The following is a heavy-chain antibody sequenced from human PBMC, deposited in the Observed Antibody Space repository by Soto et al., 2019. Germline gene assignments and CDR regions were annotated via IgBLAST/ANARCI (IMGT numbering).Heavy chain of an antibody. Sequence: PGGSLRLSCAASGFTFSSYSMNRVRQAPGKGLEWVSSISSSSSYIYYADSVKGRFTISRDNAKNSLYLQMNSLRAEDTAVYYCARDSPGDYLYYYYGMGVWGQGTTVPVSS. J-gene: IGHJ6*02. CDR3: ARDSPGDYLYYYYGMGV. V-gene: IGHV3-21*01. CDR1: GFTFSSYS. D-gene: IGHD4-17*01. CDR2: ISSSSSYI.